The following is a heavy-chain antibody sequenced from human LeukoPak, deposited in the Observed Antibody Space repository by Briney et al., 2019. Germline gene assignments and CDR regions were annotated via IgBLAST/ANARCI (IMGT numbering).Heavy chain of an antibody. CDR3: ARDHVYGSGSYYTSDAFDI. D-gene: IGHD3-10*01. CDR1: GYTFTSNA. V-gene: IGHV1-3*01. Sequence: ASVNVSCKASGYTFTSNAMHWVRQATGQRLERMGWINAGNGNAKYSQKFQGRVTMTTDTSTSTAYMELRSLRSDDTAVYYCARDHVYGSGSYYTSDAFDIWGQGTMVTVSS. J-gene: IGHJ3*02. CDR2: INAGNGNA.